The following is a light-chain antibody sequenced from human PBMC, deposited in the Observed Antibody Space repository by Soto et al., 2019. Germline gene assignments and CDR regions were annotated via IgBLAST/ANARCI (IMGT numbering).Light chain of an antibody. CDR3: QHRGNWPQGAT. CDR2: DAS. CDR1: QSVTNY. V-gene: IGKV3-11*01. J-gene: IGKJ4*01. Sequence: EIVLTQSPATLSLSPGERATLSCRASQSVTNYLAWYQQKPGQAPRLLIYDASNRATGIPARFSGSGSGTDFTLTIGSLEPEDFAVSYCQHRGNWPQGATFGGGTKVEI.